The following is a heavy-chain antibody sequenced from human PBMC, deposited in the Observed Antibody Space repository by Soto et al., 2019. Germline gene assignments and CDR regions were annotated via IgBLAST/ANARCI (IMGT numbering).Heavy chain of an antibody. CDR3: ARAQGSGFLVS. Sequence: QVQLQESGPGLVKPSQTLSLTCTVSGGSISSGDYYWSWIRQPPGKGLEWSGYINYSGSTYYNPSIKSRVTISVDTAKNQFSRKLCSVTAADTAVYYCARAQGSGFLVSWGQGTLVTVSS. D-gene: IGHD3-10*01. CDR1: GGSISSGDYY. J-gene: IGHJ4*02. V-gene: IGHV4-30-4*01. CDR2: INYSGST.